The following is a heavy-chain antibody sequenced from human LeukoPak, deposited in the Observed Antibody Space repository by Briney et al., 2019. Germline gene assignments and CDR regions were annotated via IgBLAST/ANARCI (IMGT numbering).Heavy chain of an antibody. V-gene: IGHV3-30*02. D-gene: IGHD2/OR15-2a*01. CDR2: IRYDGSKK. CDR3: TRFDQGFLDY. CDR1: GFTFSTYG. Sequence: GGSLRLSCAASGFTFSTYGMLWVRQAPGKGLEWVAFIRYDGSKKYYADSVKGRFTISRDNSKNTLYLQMNSLRAEDTAVYFSTRFDQGFLDYWGQGTLVTVSS. J-gene: IGHJ4*02.